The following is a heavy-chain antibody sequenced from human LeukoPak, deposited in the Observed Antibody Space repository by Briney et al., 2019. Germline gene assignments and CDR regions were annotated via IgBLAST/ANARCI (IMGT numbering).Heavy chain of an antibody. Sequence: SETLSLTCAVYGGSFSGYYWSWIRQPPGKGLEWIGEFNHSGSTNYNPSLKSRVTISVDTSKNQFSLKLSSVTAADTAVYYCARHVGYSGSWYPRDWFDPWGQGTLVTVSS. D-gene: IGHD6-13*01. CDR2: FNHSGST. J-gene: IGHJ5*02. CDR3: ARHVGYSGSWYPRDWFDP. CDR1: GGSFSGYY. V-gene: IGHV4-34*01.